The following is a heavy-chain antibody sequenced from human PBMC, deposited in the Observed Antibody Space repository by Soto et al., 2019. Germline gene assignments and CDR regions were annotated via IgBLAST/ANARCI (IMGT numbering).Heavy chain of an antibody. Sequence: GGSLRLSCASSGFTFSSYAMSWVRQAPGKGLEWVSAISGSGGSTYYADSVKGRFTISRDNSKNTLYLQMNSLRAEDTAVYYCAKVGSNYGLSPCDYWGQGTLVTVSS. CDR1: GFTFSSYA. CDR2: ISGSGGST. J-gene: IGHJ4*02. D-gene: IGHD4-4*01. V-gene: IGHV3-23*01. CDR3: AKVGSNYGLSPCDY.